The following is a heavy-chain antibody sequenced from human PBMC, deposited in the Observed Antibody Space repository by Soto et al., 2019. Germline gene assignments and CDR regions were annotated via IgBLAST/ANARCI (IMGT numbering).Heavy chain of an antibody. Sequence: PSETLSLTCAVYGGSFSGYYWSWIRQPPGKGLEWIGENNHSGSTNYNPSLKSRVTISGDTSKNQFSLKLSSVTAADTAVYYCARLPFRRGGTTGSYYSYGMDVWCQGTTVTVS. CDR2: NNHSGST. V-gene: IGHV4-34*01. D-gene: IGHD3-10*01. CDR3: ARLPFRRGGTTGSYYSYGMDV. CDR1: GGSFSGYY. J-gene: IGHJ6*02.